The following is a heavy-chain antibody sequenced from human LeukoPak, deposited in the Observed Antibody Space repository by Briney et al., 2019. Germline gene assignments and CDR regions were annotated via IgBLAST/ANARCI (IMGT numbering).Heavy chain of an antibody. Sequence: PGGSLRLSCAASGFTFSSYAMNWVRQAPGKGLEWVSGISGSAGSTYYADSVKGRFTISRDNSKNTLYLQMNSLRAEDTAVYYCAKAPFLGWFDPWGQGTLVTVSS. D-gene: IGHD3-3*02. CDR2: ISGSAGST. CDR1: GFTFSSYA. J-gene: IGHJ5*02. CDR3: AKAPFLGWFDP. V-gene: IGHV3-23*01.